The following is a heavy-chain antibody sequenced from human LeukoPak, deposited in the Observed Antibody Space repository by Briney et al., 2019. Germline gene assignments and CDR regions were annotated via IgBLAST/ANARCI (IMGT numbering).Heavy chain of an antibody. CDR2: VADDVVST. D-gene: IGHD3-9*01. CDR3: ARDSPLLTV. CDR1: GFTFSSHA. Sequence: GGSLRLSCAASGFTFSSHAMSWVRQAPGKGLEWVSAVADDVVSTYYAESVKGRFTISRDNSKNTLYLQMNSLRADDTATYYCARDSPLLTVWGQGTLVTVSS. J-gene: IGHJ4*02. V-gene: IGHV3-23*01.